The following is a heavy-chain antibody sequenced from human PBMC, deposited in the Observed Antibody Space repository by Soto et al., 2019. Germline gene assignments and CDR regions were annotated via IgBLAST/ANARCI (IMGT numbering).Heavy chain of an antibody. CDR3: GREQNSGYYCTADY. V-gene: IGHV3-30-3*01. Sequence: QVQVVESGGGVVQPGRSLRLSCAASGFTLSTYAMHWVRQAPGKGLEWLAVISYDGSRTHYAGSMEGRFTISRDTSKKTLYLQMNSLRPEDTAVYFCGREQNSGYYCTADYWGQGTLVTVSS. CDR1: GFTLSTYA. CDR2: ISYDGSRT. D-gene: IGHD3-22*01. J-gene: IGHJ4*02.